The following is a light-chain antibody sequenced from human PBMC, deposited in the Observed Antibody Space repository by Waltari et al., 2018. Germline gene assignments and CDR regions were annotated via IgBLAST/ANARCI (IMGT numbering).Light chain of an antibody. V-gene: IGKV2-29*02. CDR2: RVS. J-gene: IGKJ1*01. CDR1: QSLLHSNGNTY. CDR3: MQALETPWT. Sequence: DIVMPQTPLSLPVTPGEPASISCRSSQSLLHSNGNTYFYWYLQKPGQPPRLLISRVSNRFSGVPDRFSGSGSGTDFTLKISRVEAEDVGVYYCMQALETPWTFGQGTKVEIK.